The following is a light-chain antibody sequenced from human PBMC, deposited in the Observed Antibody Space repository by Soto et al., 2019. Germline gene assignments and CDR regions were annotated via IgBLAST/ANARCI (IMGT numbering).Light chain of an antibody. CDR3: QQYNNGPR. J-gene: IGKJ3*01. V-gene: IGKV3-15*01. CDR1: QSVSSN. Sequence: EIVMTQSPATLSVSPRERATLSCTASQSVSSNLAWYQQKPGQAPRLLIYGASTRATGIPARFSGSGAGTEYTLTSSSRQSEDFAVYYCQQYNNGPRFGPGTKVVIK. CDR2: GAS.